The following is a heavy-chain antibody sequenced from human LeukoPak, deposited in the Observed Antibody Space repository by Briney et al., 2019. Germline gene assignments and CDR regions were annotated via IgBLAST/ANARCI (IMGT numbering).Heavy chain of an antibody. CDR1: GGSFSGYY. Sequence: SETLSLTCAVYGGSFSGYYWSWIRQPAGKGLEWIGRIYTGGSTNYNPSLKSRVTISVDTSKNQFSLKLSSVTAADTAVYYCARDLSGSYLGDWFDPWGQGTLVTVSS. D-gene: IGHD1-26*01. V-gene: IGHV4-4*07. CDR3: ARDLSGSYLGDWFDP. CDR2: IYTGGST. J-gene: IGHJ5*02.